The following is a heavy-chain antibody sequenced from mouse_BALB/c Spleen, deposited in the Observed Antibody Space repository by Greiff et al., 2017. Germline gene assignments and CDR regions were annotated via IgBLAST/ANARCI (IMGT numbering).Heavy chain of an antibody. CDR1: GFTFSSFG. Sequence: EVKVVESGGGLVQPGGSRKLSCAASGFTFSSFGMHWVRQAPEKGLEWVAYISSGSSTIYYADTVKGRFTISRDNPKNTLFLQMTSLRSEDTAMYYCATYYYGSSYVGFAYWGQGTLVTVSA. CDR2: ISSGSSTI. V-gene: IGHV5-17*02. J-gene: IGHJ3*01. CDR3: ATYYYGSSYVGFAY. D-gene: IGHD1-1*01.